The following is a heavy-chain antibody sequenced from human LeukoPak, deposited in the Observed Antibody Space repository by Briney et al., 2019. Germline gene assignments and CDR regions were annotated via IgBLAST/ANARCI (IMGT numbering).Heavy chain of an antibody. D-gene: IGHD3-10*01. J-gene: IGHJ3*02. CDR1: GGSISSYY. V-gene: IGHV4-59*01. Sequence: SETPSLTCTVSGGSISSYYWSWIRQPPGMGLEWIGYIYYSGSTNYNPSLKSRVTISVDTSKNQFSLKLSSVTAADTAVYYCARDLTMVRGGGLDIWGQGTMVTVSS. CDR2: IYYSGST. CDR3: ARDLTMVRGGGLDI.